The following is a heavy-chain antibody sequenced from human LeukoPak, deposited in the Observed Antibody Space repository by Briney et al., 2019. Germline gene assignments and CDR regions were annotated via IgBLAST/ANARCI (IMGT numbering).Heavy chain of an antibody. CDR3: AREGSSGYSSVFDY. CDR1: GGSISSGDYY. CDR2: IYYSGST. Sequence: PSETLSLTCAVSGGSISSGDYYWSWIRQPPGKGLEWIGYIYYSGSTYYNPSLKSRVTISVDTSKNQFSLKLSSVTAADTAVYYCAREGSSGYSSVFDYWGQGTLVTVSS. J-gene: IGHJ4*02. D-gene: IGHD3-22*01. V-gene: IGHV4-30-4*01.